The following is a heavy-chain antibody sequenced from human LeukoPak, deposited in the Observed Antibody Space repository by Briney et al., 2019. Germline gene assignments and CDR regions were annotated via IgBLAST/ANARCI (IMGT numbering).Heavy chain of an antibody. V-gene: IGHV1-46*01. Sequence: ASVKVSCKASGYTFTNYYIHWMRQASGQGLEWMGIINPSGGSPSYESEFQGRVTMTRDTSTSTVYMELSSLRSEDTAVYYCAREREFGSGSYYFDYWGQGNLVTVSS. CDR1: GYTFTNYY. D-gene: IGHD6-19*01. J-gene: IGHJ4*02. CDR3: AREREFGSGSYYFDY. CDR2: INPSGGSP.